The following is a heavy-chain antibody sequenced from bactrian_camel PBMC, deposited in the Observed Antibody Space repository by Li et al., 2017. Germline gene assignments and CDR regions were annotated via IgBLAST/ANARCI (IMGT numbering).Heavy chain of an antibody. CDR2: IDGNGWT. V-gene: IGHV3S53*01. Sequence: QLVESGGGLVQPGGSLRLSCAASGYTYSTGHWAWFRQGGPGKEREGVAAIDGNGWTSYSDSVKGRFTISKDSATNTLYLQMTNLSPEDTATYYCMPDLCWCRRRVVARIEISIGVRGPRSPSP. D-gene: IGHD7*01. CDR3: MPDLCWCRRRVVARIEIS. J-gene: IGHJ4*01. CDR1: GYTYSTGH.